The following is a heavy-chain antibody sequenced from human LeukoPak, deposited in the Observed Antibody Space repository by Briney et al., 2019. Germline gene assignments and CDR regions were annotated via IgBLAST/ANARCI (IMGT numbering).Heavy chain of an antibody. Sequence: PSETLSLTCTLFGVFISNYYWSWIRQPPGKGLEWIGYMYYSGSTNYNPSLKSRVTISGDTSKDQFSLKLTSVTAADTAVYYCARVILKGEFGEFDPWGQGTLVTVSS. CDR3: ARVILKGEFGEFDP. D-gene: IGHD3-16*01. CDR1: GVFISNYY. CDR2: MYYSGST. V-gene: IGHV4-59*01. J-gene: IGHJ5*02.